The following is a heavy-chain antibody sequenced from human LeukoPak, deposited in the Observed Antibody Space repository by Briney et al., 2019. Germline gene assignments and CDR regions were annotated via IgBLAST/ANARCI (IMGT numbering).Heavy chain of an antibody. Sequence: ASVKVSCKVSGYTLTELSMHWVRQAPGKGLEWMGGFDPEDGETIYAQKFQGRVTMTEDTSTDTAYMELSSLRSEDTAVYNCATPHFWSGFSRSFDYWGQGTLVTVSS. D-gene: IGHD3-3*02. CDR3: ATPHFWSGFSRSFDY. CDR1: GYTLTELS. CDR2: FDPEDGET. V-gene: IGHV1-24*01. J-gene: IGHJ4*02.